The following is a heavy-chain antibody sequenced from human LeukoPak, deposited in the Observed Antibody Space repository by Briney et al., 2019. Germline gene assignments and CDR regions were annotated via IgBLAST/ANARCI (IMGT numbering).Heavy chain of an antibody. V-gene: IGHV3-30*04. J-gene: IGHJ4*02. CDR1: GFTFSNYA. CDR2: ISYDGTKN. CDR3: ARDADCVMTAGYFDY. D-gene: IGHD2-21*02. Sequence: QPGGSLRLSCAASGFTFSNYAMHWVRQAPGKGLEWVAIISYDGTKNYYADSVKGRITISRDNSKNTLYLHMNSLRAEDTAVYYCARDADCVMTAGYFDYCGQGTLVTVSS.